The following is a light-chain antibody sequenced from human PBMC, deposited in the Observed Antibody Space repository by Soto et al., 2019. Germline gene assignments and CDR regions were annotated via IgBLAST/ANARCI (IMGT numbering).Light chain of an antibody. J-gene: IGKJ2*01. CDR2: AAS. V-gene: IGKV1-9*01. CDR3: QKINSYPQYN. Sequence: IQLTPSQSSLSASVVYIVTLTFRASQGISSYLAWYQQKPGKAPKLMIYAASTLQSGVPSRFSGSGSGTDFTLTISRLKPEDFANYYCQKINSYPQYNCGQGNKGDIK. CDR1: QGISSY.